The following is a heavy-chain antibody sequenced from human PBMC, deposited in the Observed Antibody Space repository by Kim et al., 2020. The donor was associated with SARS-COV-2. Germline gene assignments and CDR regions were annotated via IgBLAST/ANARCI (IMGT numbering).Heavy chain of an antibody. V-gene: IGHV3-73*01. Sequence: GGSLRLSCAASGFTFSGSAMHWVRQASGKGLEWVGRIRSKANSYATAYAASVKGRFTISRDDSKNTAYLQMNSLKTEDTAVYYCTSRPYVRGSRPGPDYYGMDVWGQGTTVTVSS. J-gene: IGHJ6*02. CDR3: TSRPYVRGSRPGPDYYGMDV. D-gene: IGHD3-16*01. CDR2: IRSKANSYAT. CDR1: GFTFSGSA.